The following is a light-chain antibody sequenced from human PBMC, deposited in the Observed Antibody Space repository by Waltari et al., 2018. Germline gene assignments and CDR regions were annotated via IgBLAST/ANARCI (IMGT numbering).Light chain of an antibody. Sequence: EIVLTQSPATLSLSPGERATLSCRASQSVSNYLVWYQQQPGQAPRLLIYDASTRATGTPARFSGSGSGTDFTLTISSLEPEDFAFYYCQQRGNGLTFGGGTRVEIK. CDR2: DAS. J-gene: IGKJ4*01. CDR1: QSVSNY. CDR3: QQRGNGLT. V-gene: IGKV3-11*01.